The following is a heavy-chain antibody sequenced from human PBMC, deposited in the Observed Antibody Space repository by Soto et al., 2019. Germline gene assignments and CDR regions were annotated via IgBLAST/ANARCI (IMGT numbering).Heavy chain of an antibody. J-gene: IGHJ4*02. Sequence: SVKVCCKASGGTFSSYAISWVRQAPGQGLEWMGGIIPIFGTANYAQKFQGRVTITADESTSTAYMELSSLRSEDTAVYYCARGLVEMASPLDYWGQGTLVTVSS. V-gene: IGHV1-69*13. D-gene: IGHD2-2*01. CDR3: ARGLVEMASPLDY. CDR1: GGTFSSYA. CDR2: IIPIFGTA.